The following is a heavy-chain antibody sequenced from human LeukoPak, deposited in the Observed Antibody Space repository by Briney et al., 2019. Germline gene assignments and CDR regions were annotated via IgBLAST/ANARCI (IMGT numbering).Heavy chain of an antibody. J-gene: IGHJ3*02. CDR2: IYYSGST. Sequence: SETLSLTCTVSGGSISSGGYYWSWIRQPPGKGLEWIGYIYYSGSTNYNPSLKSRVTISVDTSKNQFSLKLSSVTAADTAVYYCATFREATISPPDAFDIWGQGTMVTVSS. CDR1: GGSISSGGYY. V-gene: IGHV4-61*08. CDR3: ATFREATISPPDAFDI. D-gene: IGHD5-12*01.